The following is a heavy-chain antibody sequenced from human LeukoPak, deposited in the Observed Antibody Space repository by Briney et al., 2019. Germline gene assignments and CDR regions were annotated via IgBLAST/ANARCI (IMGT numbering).Heavy chain of an antibody. CDR3: AREGKPTDGYTGAFDN. D-gene: IGHD5-24*01. J-gene: IGHJ4*02. CDR2: ISGSSSTI. V-gene: IGHV3-48*03. CDR1: GFTFSSYE. Sequence: PGGSLRLSCAASGFTFSSYEMNWVRQAPGKGLEWVSYISGSSSTIYYADSVKGRFTISRDNAKNSLHLQMNSLRAEDTAVYYCAREGKPTDGYTGAFDNWGQGTLVTVSS.